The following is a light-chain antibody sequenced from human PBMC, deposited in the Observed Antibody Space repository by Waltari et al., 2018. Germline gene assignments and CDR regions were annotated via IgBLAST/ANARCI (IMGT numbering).Light chain of an antibody. J-gene: IGKJ1*01. V-gene: IGKV3-20*01. Sequence: EIVLTQSPGTLSLSPGERATLFSMASQGIGKYLVWYQQKPGQAPRLLIYGASTRATGIPDRFSGGGSGTDFSLSITRLEPEDFAVYYCQHYVRLPATFGQGTTVEI. CDR3: QHYVRLPAT. CDR2: GAS. CDR1: QGIGKY.